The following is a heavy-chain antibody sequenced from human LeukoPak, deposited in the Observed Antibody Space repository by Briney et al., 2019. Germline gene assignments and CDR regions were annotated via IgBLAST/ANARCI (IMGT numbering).Heavy chain of an antibody. CDR1: GGSISSGSYY. D-gene: IGHD4-17*01. J-gene: IGHJ6*03. CDR2: IYTSGST. V-gene: IGHV4-61*02. CDR3: ARDRYGDYEEGYYYYYYMDV. Sequence: SETLSLTCTVSGGSISSGSYYWSWIRQPAGKGLEWIGRIYTSGSTNYNPSLKSRVTISVDTSKNQFSLKLSSVTAADTAVYYCARDRYGDYEEGYYYYYYMDVWGKGTTVTVSS.